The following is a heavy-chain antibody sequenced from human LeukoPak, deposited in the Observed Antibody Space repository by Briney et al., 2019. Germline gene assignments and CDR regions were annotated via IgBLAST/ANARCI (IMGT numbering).Heavy chain of an antibody. CDR3: ARHRVLLWFGELLNFDY. D-gene: IGHD3-10*01. J-gene: IGHJ4*02. Sequence: GGSLRLSCAASGFTFSSYWMSWVRQAPGKGLEWVAHIKQDGSEKYYVDSVKGRFTISRDNAKNSLYLQMNSLRAEDTAVYYCARHRVLLWFGELLNFDYWGQGTLVTVSS. CDR2: IKQDGSEK. V-gene: IGHV3-7*01. CDR1: GFTFSSYW.